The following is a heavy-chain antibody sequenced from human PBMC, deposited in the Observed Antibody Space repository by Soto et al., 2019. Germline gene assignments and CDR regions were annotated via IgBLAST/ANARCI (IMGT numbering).Heavy chain of an antibody. CDR2: ISGSGGST. CDR1: GFTFSSYA. V-gene: IGHV3-23*01. Sequence: EVQLLESGGGLVQPGGSLRLSCAASGFTFSSYAISWVRQAPGKGLEWVSAISGSGGSTYYADSVKGRFTISRDNSKNTLYLQMNSLRAEDTAVYYFAKRASSGWAYFDYWGQGTLVTVSS. CDR3: AKRASSGWAYFDY. J-gene: IGHJ4*02. D-gene: IGHD6-19*01.